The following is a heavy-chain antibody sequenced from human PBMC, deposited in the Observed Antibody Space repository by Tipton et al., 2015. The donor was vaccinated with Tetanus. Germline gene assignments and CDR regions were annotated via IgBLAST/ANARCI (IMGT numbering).Heavy chain of an antibody. CDR1: GFTCSNYG. CDR3: VRGGVAVAGRGSAYSGLDV. V-gene: IGHV3-30*03. Sequence: QLVQSGGGVVQPGRSLRLSCAASGFTCSNYGMHWVRRAPGKGLEWVAVLSYDGNNKYYADSVKGRFTISRDNSRTTLYLQMNSLGAEDTAVYYCVRGGVAVAGRGSAYSGLDVWGQGTTVTVSS. CDR2: LSYDGNNK. D-gene: IGHD6-19*01. J-gene: IGHJ6*02.